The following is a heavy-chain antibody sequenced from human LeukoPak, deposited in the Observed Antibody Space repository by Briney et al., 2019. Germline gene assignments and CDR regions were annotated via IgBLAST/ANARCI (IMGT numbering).Heavy chain of an antibody. D-gene: IGHD1-26*01. V-gene: IGHV1-69*05. CDR3: ARDGSGSYSPTFDY. CDR2: IIPIFGTA. J-gene: IGHJ4*02. Sequence: SVKVSCKASGGTFSSYAISWVRQAPGQGLEWMERIIPIFGTANYAQKFQGRVTITTDESTSTAYMELSSLRSEDTAVYYCARDGSGSYSPTFDYWGQGTLVTVSS. CDR1: GGTFSSYA.